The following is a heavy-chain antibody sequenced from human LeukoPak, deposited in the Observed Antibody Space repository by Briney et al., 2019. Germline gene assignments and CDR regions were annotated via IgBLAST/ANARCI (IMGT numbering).Heavy chain of an antibody. CDR2: ISYDGSNK. Sequence: PGRSLRLSCAASGFTFSSYGMHWVRQAPGKGLEWVAVISYDGSNKYYADSVKGRFTISRDNAKNTLYLQMNSLRAEDTAVYYCARDAVLIEVPIRQGDYWGQGTLVTVSS. D-gene: IGHD5-24*01. J-gene: IGHJ4*02. CDR3: ARDAVLIEVPIRQGDY. CDR1: GFTFSSYG. V-gene: IGHV3-30*03.